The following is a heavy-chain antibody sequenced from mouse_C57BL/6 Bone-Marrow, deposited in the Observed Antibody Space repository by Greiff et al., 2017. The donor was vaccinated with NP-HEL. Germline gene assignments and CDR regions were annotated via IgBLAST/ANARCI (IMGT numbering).Heavy chain of an antibody. J-gene: IGHJ4*01. CDR2: IYYSGTI. D-gene: IGHD2-3*01. Sequence: EVQRVESGPGLVKPSQTVFLTCTVTGISITTGNYRWSWIRQFPGNKLEWIGYIYYSGTITYNPSLTSRTTITRDTPKNQFFLEMNSLTAEDTATYYCARGYDGYPYYYAMDYWGQGTSVTVSS. V-gene: IGHV3-5*01. CDR1: GISITTGNYR. CDR3: ARGYDGYPYYYAMDY.